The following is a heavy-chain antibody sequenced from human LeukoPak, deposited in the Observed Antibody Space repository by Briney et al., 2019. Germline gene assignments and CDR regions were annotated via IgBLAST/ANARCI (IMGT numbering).Heavy chain of an antibody. V-gene: IGHV4-34*01. CDR2: INHSGST. Sequence: SETLSLTCAVYGGSFSGYYWSWIRQPPGKGLGWIGEINHSGSTNYNPSLKSRVTISVDTSKNQFSLKLCSVTAADTAVYYCARRRCSSTSCYRQKYYFDYWGQGTLVTVSS. D-gene: IGHD2-2*02. J-gene: IGHJ4*02. CDR3: ARRRCSSTSCYRQKYYFDY. CDR1: GGSFSGYY.